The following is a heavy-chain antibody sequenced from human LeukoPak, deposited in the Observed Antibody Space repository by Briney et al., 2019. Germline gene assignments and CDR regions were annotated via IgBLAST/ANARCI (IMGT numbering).Heavy chain of an antibody. CDR2: IYSGQNT. CDR1: GFTVSSDF. V-gene: IGHV3-66*02. D-gene: IGHD5-24*01. J-gene: IGHJ4*02. CDR3: ARGLEMAAPFGY. Sequence: QPGGSLRLSCAASGFTVSSDFMSWVRQAPGKGLEWVSVIYSGQNTYYADSVKGRFTISRDNSKNTVYLQMNRLRVEDTAVYYCARGLEMAAPFGYWGQGTLVTVSS.